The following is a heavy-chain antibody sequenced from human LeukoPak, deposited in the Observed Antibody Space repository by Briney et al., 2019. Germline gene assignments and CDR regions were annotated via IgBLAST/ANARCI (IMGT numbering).Heavy chain of an antibody. Sequence: PGGSLRLSCAASGFTFSSYAMSWVRQAPGKGLEWVSAISGSGGSTYYADSVKGRFTISRDNSKNTLYLQMNSLRAEDTAVYYCSEGPYYDILTGYYSDYWGQGTLVTVSS. D-gene: IGHD3-9*01. J-gene: IGHJ4*02. CDR1: GFTFSSYA. V-gene: IGHV3-23*01. CDR2: ISGSGGST. CDR3: SEGPYYDILTGYYSDY.